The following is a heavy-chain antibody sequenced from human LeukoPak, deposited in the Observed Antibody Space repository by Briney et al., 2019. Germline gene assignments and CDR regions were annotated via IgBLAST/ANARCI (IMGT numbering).Heavy chain of an antibody. J-gene: IGHJ4*02. Sequence: SETLSLTCTVSGGSVSSSTYYWGWIRQPPGKGLEWIGNIYYSGSTYYNPSLTSRVTMSVDTSNNQFSLNMHSVTAADTAVYYCARLSKGRFFDYIFDYWGQGTLVTVSS. V-gene: IGHV4-39*01. D-gene: IGHD3-9*01. CDR1: GGSVSSSTYY. CDR2: IYYSGST. CDR3: ARLSKGRFFDYIFDY.